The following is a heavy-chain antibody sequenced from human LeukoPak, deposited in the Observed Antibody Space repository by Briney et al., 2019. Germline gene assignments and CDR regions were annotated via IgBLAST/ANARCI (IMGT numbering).Heavy chain of an antibody. CDR1: GFTFSSYA. D-gene: IGHD5-24*01. J-gene: IGHJ4*02. Sequence: PGGSLRLSCAASGFTFSSYAMSWVRQAPGKGLGWVSAISGSGGSTYYADSVKGRFTISRDNSKNTLYLQMNSLRAEDTAVYYCAKDILEMATMNAVYRYFDYWGQGTLVTVSS. CDR2: ISGSGGST. CDR3: AKDILEMATMNAVYRYFDY. V-gene: IGHV3-23*01.